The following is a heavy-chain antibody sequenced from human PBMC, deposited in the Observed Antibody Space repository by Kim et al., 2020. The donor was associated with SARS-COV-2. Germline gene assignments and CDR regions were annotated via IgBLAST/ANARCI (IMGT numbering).Heavy chain of an antibody. Sequence: SGPTLVKPTQTLTLTCTFSGFSLSPSGMCVSWIRQPPGKALEWLARIDWDDDKYYSTSLKTRLTISKDTSKNQVVLTMTNMDPVETATYYCARTWAESAEVYYYYGMDVWGQGTTVTVSS. J-gene: IGHJ6*02. CDR3: ARTWAESAEVYYYYGMDV. CDR1: GFSLSPSGMC. CDR2: IDWDDDK. D-gene: IGHD3-3*01. V-gene: IGHV2-70*11.